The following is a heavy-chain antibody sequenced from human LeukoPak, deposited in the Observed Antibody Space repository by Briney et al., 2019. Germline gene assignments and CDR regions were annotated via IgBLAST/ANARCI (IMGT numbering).Heavy chain of an antibody. CDR3: ARDLLWFGELYYFDY. J-gene: IGHJ4*02. D-gene: IGHD3-10*01. CDR2: IKRDGSEK. CDR1: GFTFSSYW. Sequence: GGSLRLSCAASGFTFSSYWMSWVRQAPGKGLEWVANIKRDGSEKYYVDSVKGRFTISRDNAKNSLYLQMNSLRAEDTAVYYCARDLLWFGELYYFDYWGQGTLVTVSS. V-gene: IGHV3-7*01.